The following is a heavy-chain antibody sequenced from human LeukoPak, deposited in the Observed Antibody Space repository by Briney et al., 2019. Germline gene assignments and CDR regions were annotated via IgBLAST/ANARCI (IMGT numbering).Heavy chain of an antibody. D-gene: IGHD6-6*01. CDR1: GGSISSGGYY. J-gene: IGHJ6*02. V-gene: IGHV4-31*03. Sequence: TSSETLSLTCTVSGGSISSGGYYWSWIRQHPGKGLEWIGYIYYSGSTYYNPSLKSRVTISVDTSKNQFSLKLSSVTAADTAVYYCARDRRYSSSSYYYYGMDVWGQGTTVTVSS. CDR2: IYYSGST. CDR3: ARDRRYSSSSYYYYGMDV.